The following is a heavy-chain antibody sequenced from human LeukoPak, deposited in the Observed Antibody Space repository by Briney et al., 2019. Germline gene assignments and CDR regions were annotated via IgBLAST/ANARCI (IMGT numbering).Heavy chain of an antibody. V-gene: IGHV1-8*01. D-gene: IGHD3-3*01. J-gene: IGHJ5*02. Sequence: VASVKVSCKASGYTFTSYDINWVRQATGQGLEWMGWMNPNSGNTGYAQKFQGRVTMTRNTSISTAYMELSSLRSEDTAVYYCARGANDFWSGYNWFDPWGQGTLVTVSS. CDR2: MNPNSGNT. CDR3: ARGANDFWSGYNWFDP. CDR1: GYTFTSYD.